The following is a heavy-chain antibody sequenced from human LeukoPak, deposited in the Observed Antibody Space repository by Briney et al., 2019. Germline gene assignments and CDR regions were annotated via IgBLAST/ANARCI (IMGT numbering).Heavy chain of an antibody. J-gene: IGHJ4*02. D-gene: IGHD5-18*01. CDR2: IISSGGST. V-gene: IGHV3-23*01. CDR3: AKGGHSYGDAFDY. Sequence: GGSLRLSCAASGFTFKIAMSWVRRAPGKGLEWVSTIISSGGSTYYAASVKGRFTISRDNSKNTLFLQMNSLRAEDTAIYYGAKGGHSYGDAFDYWGQGTLVTVSS. CDR1: GFTFKIA.